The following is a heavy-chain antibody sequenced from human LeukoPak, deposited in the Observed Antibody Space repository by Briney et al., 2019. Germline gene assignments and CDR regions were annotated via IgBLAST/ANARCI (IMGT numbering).Heavy chain of an antibody. J-gene: IGHJ5*02. CDR2: ISWNSGSI. Sequence: PGGSLRLSCEASGFIFDDYAMHWVRQAPGKGLEWVSGISWNSGSIGYADSVKGRFTISRDNAKNSLYLQMNSLRAEDTALYYCAKGYVSNWNLNWFDPWGQGTLVTVSS. V-gene: IGHV3-9*01. D-gene: IGHD1-20*01. CDR1: GFIFDDYA. CDR3: AKGYVSNWNLNWFDP.